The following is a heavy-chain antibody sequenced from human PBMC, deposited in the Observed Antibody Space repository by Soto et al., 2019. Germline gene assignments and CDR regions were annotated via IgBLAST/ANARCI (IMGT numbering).Heavy chain of an antibody. D-gene: IGHD3-10*01. Sequence: EVQLVETGGGLIQPGGSLRLSCAASGFTVSSNYMSWVRQAPGKGLEWVSVIYSGGSTYYADSVKGRFTISRDNSKNTLYLQMNSLRAEDTGVYYCARASGVAALPDLLWFGGNYGMDVWGQGTTVTVSS. CDR2: IYSGGST. CDR1: GFTVSSNY. V-gene: IGHV3-53*02. J-gene: IGHJ6*02. CDR3: ARASGVAALPDLLWFGGNYGMDV.